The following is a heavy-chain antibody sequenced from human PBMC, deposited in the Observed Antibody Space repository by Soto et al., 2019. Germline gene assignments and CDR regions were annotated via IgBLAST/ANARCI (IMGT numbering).Heavy chain of an antibody. Sequence: QVQLVESGGGVVQPGRSLRLSCAASGFTFSSYGMHWVRQAPGKGLEWVAVIWYDGSNKYYADSVKGRFTISRDNSKNTLYLQMNSLRAEDTAVYYCARGGAAAATYYFDYWGQGTLVTVSS. J-gene: IGHJ4*02. CDR1: GFTFSSYG. D-gene: IGHD6-13*01. CDR2: IWYDGSNK. CDR3: ARGGAAAATYYFDY. V-gene: IGHV3-33*01.